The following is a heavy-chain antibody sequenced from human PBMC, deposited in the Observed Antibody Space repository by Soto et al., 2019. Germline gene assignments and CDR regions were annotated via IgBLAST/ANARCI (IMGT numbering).Heavy chain of an antibody. CDR3: GGGGAAGRGDAFDI. CDR1: GFTFRNQW. D-gene: IGHD3-10*01. CDR2: INGDGTRA. J-gene: IGHJ3*02. Sequence: EVQLEESGGGSVQLGESLRVSCVASGFTFRNQWMHWVRQVPGKGLVWVCRINGDGTRASYADFVKGRFTISRDNANNLLFLQRNSLRVDNTGVYHCGGGGAAGRGDAFDIWGPGTKVAVSS. V-gene: IGHV3-74*01.